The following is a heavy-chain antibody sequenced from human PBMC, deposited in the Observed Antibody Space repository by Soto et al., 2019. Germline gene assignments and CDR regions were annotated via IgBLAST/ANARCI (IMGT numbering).Heavy chain of an antibody. CDR2: IKFDGSEK. J-gene: IGHJ4*02. Sequence: HPGGSLRLSCEASGFTFSDYWMSWVRQAPGKGPEWVANIKFDGSEKQYVDSVRGRFTISRDNSRSSLSLQMNSLRAGDTAVYYCVKDGGYCPSSTCYAPRNHYFDSWGQGTLVTVSS. V-gene: IGHV3-7*03. CDR1: GFTFSDYW. D-gene: IGHD2-2*01. CDR3: VKDGGYCPSSTCYAPRNHYFDS.